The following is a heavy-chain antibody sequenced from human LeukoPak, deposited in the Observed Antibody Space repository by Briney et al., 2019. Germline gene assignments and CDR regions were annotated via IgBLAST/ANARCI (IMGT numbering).Heavy chain of an antibody. V-gene: IGHV4-38-2*02. J-gene: IGHJ3*02. D-gene: IGHD3-16*01. CDR2: IYHSGNT. CDR1: GYSISSGYY. Sequence: SETLSLPCTVSGYSISSGYYWGWIRPPPGKGLERIGSIYHSGNTYYSPSLKSRVTISVDTSKNQFSLKLSSVTAADTAVYYCARDWHTGEDAFYIWGQGTMVTVSS. CDR3: ARDWHTGEDAFYI.